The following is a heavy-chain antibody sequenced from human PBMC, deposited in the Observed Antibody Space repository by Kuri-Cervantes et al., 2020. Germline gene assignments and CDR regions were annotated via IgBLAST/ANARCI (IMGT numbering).Heavy chain of an antibody. J-gene: IGHJ6*02. CDR3: ARLTYYSGSGSYYNDPYGMDV. Sequence: GGSLRLSCAASGFTFSSYAMHWVRQAPGKGLEWVAVISYDGSNKYYADSVKGRFTISRDNSKNTLYLQMNSLRVEDTAVYYCARLTYYSGSGSYYNDPYGMDVWGQGTTVTVSS. V-gene: IGHV3-30-3*01. CDR2: ISYDGSNK. D-gene: IGHD3-10*01. CDR1: GFTFSSYA.